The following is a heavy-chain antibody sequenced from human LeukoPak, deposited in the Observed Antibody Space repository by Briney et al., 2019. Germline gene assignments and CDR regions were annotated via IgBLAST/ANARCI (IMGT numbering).Heavy chain of an antibody. J-gene: IGHJ4*02. CDR2: ISGGGGST. Sequence: GGSLRLSCAASGFTFSSYPMSWVRQAPVKGLQWVSAISGGGGSTYYADSVKGRFTISRDNSKSTLYLQINSLRADDTAIYYCAARPLMPPRFDYWGQGILVTVSS. V-gene: IGHV3-23*01. CDR1: GFTFSSYP. D-gene: IGHD2-2*01. CDR3: AARPLMPPRFDY.